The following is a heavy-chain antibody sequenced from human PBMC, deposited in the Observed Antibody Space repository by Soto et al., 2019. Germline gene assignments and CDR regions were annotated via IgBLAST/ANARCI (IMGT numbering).Heavy chain of an antibody. D-gene: IGHD1-26*01. CDR2: IIPMFGIG. Sequence: QVQLVQSGAEVKMPGSSVRVSCKASGGSFSKYGISWVRQAPGQGLEWMGGIIPMFGIGNYAEKYLGRVKITADEATSTSHMELSSLRSEDTVVYFCARGYRENSFYAMDGWGHGTTVTVPS. CDR1: GGSFSKYG. J-gene: IGHJ6*02. CDR3: ARGYRENSFYAMDG. V-gene: IGHV1-69*01.